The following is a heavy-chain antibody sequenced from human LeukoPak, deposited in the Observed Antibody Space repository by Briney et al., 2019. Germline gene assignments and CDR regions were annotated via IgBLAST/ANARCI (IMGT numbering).Heavy chain of an antibody. V-gene: IGHV3-48*03. J-gene: IGHJ4*02. Sequence: GGSLRLSCAASGFTFSSYEMNWVRQAPGKGLEWVSYISSSDSTIYYADSVKGRFTISRDNSKNTLYLQMNSLRAEDTAVYYCAKDLAYYYDSSGYYDYWGQGTLVTVSS. CDR1: GFTFSSYE. CDR3: AKDLAYYYDSSGYYDY. D-gene: IGHD3-22*01. CDR2: ISSSDSTI.